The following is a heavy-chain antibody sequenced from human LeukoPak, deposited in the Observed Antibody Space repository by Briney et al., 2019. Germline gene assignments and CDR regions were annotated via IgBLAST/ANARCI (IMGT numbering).Heavy chain of an antibody. V-gene: IGHV3-66*01. J-gene: IGHJ4*02. CDR1: GFTVSSNY. CDR2: IYSGGTT. CDR3: ARVSGSGTYFDY. Sequence: GGSLRLSCAVSGFTVSSNYMSWVRRAPGKGLEWVSVIYSGGTTYYADSVKDRFTISRDNSKHVLYLQMNSLRAEDTAVYYCARVSGSGTYFDYWGQGTLVTVSS. D-gene: IGHD3-10*01.